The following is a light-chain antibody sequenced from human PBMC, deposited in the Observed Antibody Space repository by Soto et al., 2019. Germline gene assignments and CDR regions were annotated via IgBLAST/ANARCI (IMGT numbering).Light chain of an antibody. CDR1: QSLSSSY. CDR2: AAS. J-gene: IGKJ2*01. CDR3: QQQGT. Sequence: EIVLTQFPGTLSLSPGERATLSCRPSQSLSSSYLVWYQQKPGQAPRLLIYAASRRATGIPDRFSGSGSATEYTLTIIRLEPGDSAVYYCQQQGTFGQGTKLEIK. V-gene: IGKV3-20*01.